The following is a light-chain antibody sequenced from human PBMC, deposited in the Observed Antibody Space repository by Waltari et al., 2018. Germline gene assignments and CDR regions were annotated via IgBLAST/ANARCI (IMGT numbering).Light chain of an antibody. CDR1: RSDGGGYNY. J-gene: IGLJ1*01. CDR2: EVS. Sequence: QSALTQPPSPSGSPGQSVTISCTGTRSDGGGYNYVSWYQQHPGKAPKLMIYEVSKRPSGVPDRFSGSKSGNTASLTVSGLQAEDEADYYCGSYGGSNNYVFGTGTKVTVL. CDR3: GSYGGSNNYV. V-gene: IGLV2-8*01.